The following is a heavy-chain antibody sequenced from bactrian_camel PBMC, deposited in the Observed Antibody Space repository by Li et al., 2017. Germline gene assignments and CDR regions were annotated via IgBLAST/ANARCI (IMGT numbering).Heavy chain of an antibody. J-gene: IGHJ4*01. D-gene: IGHD2*01. Sequence: VQLVESGGGLVQPGGSLRLSCAASGFIFSTYALSWVRQAPGKGLEWVSSISGSSRTYYSNSVKGRCTIARDNTKNTVYLQMIGLKSEDTALYYCATTYYSGGYYYPGLYNYWGQGTQVTVS. CDR1: GFIFSTYA. CDR2: ISGSSRT. V-gene: IGHV3S10*01. CDR3: ATTYYSGGYYYPGLYNY.